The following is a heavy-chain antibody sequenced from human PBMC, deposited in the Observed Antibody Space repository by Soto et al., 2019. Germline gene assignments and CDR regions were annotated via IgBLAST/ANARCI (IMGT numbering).Heavy chain of an antibody. Sequence: SETLSLTCAVSGFSISSCNYWGWIRKHPGKGLEWIGSVYHSGNTYYNPSLKSRVSISIDLSKNQFSLKLTSVTAADTAAYYCARARWYDAFNVWGQGTVVTVSS. V-gene: IGHV4-38-2*01. CDR2: VYHSGNT. CDR3: ARARWYDAFNV. J-gene: IGHJ3*01. CDR1: GFSISSCNY. D-gene: IGHD2-15*01.